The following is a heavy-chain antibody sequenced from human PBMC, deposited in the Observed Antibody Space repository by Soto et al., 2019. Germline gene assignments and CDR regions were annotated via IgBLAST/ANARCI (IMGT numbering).Heavy chain of an antibody. CDR2: INADNGNT. V-gene: IGHV1-3*01. D-gene: IGHD1-1*01. J-gene: IGHJ4*02. CDR3: ARDKNGLGDY. Sequence: GASVKVSCKAYGYTFTSYPMHWVRQAPGQRLEWMGWINADNGNTKYSQKFQGRVTTSRDTSASTAYMELSSLRSEDTAVYYCARDKNGLGDYWGQGTLVTVSS. CDR1: GYTFTSYP.